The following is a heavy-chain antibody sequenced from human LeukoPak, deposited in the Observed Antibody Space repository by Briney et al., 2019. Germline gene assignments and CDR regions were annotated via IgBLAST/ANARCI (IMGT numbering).Heavy chain of an antibody. CDR2: INTNTGNP. J-gene: IGHJ6*03. CDR3: ARGVFRDDYYYYYMDV. V-gene: IGHV7-4-1*01. Sequence: ASVKVSCKASGYTFTSYAMNWVRQAPGQGLEWMGWINTNTGNPTYAQGFTGRFVFSLDTSVSTAYLQIGSLKAEDTAVYYCARGVFRDDYYYYYMDVWGKGTTVTVSS. CDR1: GYTFTSYA. D-gene: IGHD5-24*01.